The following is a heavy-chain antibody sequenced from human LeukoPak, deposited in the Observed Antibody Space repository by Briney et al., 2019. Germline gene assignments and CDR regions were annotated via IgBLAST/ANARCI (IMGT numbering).Heavy chain of an antibody. Sequence: PGGSLRLSCAASGFTFSDYYMSWIRQAPGKGLEWVASIDEHGFKTYYAASVTGRFTISKDTAKNSLDLQMNSLRAEDTAVYYCARDGITCTRDYWGQGALVTVSS. J-gene: IGHJ4*02. CDR1: GFTFSDYY. D-gene: IGHD1-7*01. V-gene: IGHV3-7*01. CDR3: ARDGITCTRDY. CDR2: IDEHGFKT.